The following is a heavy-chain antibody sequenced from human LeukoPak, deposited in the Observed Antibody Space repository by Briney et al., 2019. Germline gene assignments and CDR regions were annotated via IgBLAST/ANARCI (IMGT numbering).Heavy chain of an antibody. CDR3: AKDDSGYDSGITDY. CDR1: GFTFSSYG. CDR2: IWYDGSNK. V-gene: IGHV3-33*06. D-gene: IGHD5-12*01. Sequence: GRSLRLSCAASGFTFSSYGMHWVRQAPGKGLEWVAVIWYDGSNKYYADSVKDRFTISRDNSKNTLYLQMNSLRAEDTAVYYCAKDDSGYDSGITDYWGQGTLVTVSS. J-gene: IGHJ4*02.